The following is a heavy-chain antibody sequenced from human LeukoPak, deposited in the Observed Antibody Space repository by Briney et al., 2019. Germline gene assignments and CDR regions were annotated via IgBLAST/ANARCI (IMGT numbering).Heavy chain of an antibody. CDR2: IKSKTDGGTT. Sequence: GGSLTLSCAASGFTFSNVWMTWVRQTPGKGGEWVGRIKSKTDGGTTDYAAPVKGRFTISRDDSKNTLYLQMNSLKTEDTAVYYCTTDASLSLLWFGGGFDYWGQGTLVTVSS. V-gene: IGHV3-15*01. J-gene: IGHJ4*02. CDR3: TTDASLSLLWFGGGFDY. CDR1: GFTFSNVW. D-gene: IGHD3-10*01.